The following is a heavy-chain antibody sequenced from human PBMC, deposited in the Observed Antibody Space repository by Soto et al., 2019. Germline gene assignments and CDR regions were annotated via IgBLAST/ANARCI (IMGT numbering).Heavy chain of an antibody. D-gene: IGHD2-2*01. Sequence: KSSETLSLTCAVSGGSISSSNWWSWVRQPPGKGLEWIGEIYHSGSTNYNPSLKSRVTISVDKSKNQFSLKLSSVTAADTAVYYCATGKVVPAAIDYWGQGTLVTVSS. V-gene: IGHV4-4*02. J-gene: IGHJ4*02. CDR1: GGSISSSNW. CDR2: IYHSGST. CDR3: ATGKVVPAAIDY.